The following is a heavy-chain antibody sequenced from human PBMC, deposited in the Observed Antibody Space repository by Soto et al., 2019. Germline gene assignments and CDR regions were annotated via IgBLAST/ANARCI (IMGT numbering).Heavy chain of an antibody. V-gene: IGHV4-28*01. Sequence: PSETLSLTCAVSGYSISGSNWWGWIRQPPGKGLEWIGYIYYSGDTFYNPSLKSRVTMSVDTSKNQFSLKLSSVTAVDTAVYYCARKYYHDSRGYSSKWYFDIWGRGTLVT. CDR2: IYYSGDT. D-gene: IGHD3-22*01. CDR3: ARKYYHDSRGYSSKWYFDI. J-gene: IGHJ2*01. CDR1: GYSISGSNW.